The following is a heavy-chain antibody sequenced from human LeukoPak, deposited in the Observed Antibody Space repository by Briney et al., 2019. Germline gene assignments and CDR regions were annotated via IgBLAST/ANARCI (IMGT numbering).Heavy chain of an antibody. J-gene: IGHJ6*02. CDR2: ISSSGSTI. V-gene: IGHV3-11*01. Sequence: PGGSLRLSCAASGFTFSDYYMSWIRQAPGKGLEWVSYISSSGSTIYYADSVKGRFTISRDNAKNSLYLQMNSLRAEDTAVYYCAKDSGDYSSSWYTYYYYGMDVWGQGTTVTVSS. D-gene: IGHD6-13*01. CDR3: AKDSGDYSSSWYTYYYYGMDV. CDR1: GFTFSDYY.